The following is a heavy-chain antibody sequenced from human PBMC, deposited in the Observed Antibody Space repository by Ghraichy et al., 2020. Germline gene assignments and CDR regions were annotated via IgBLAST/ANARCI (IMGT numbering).Heavy chain of an antibody. CDR2: ISGSRGST. V-gene: IGHV3-23*01. CDR3: AKDRGSSVDDAFDI. CDR1: GFTFSSYA. D-gene: IGHD6-19*01. Sequence: GGSLRLSCAGSGFTFSSYAMSWVRQAPGKGLEWVSAISGSRGSTYYADSVKGRFTISRDNSKNTLYLQVNSLRAEDTAVYYCAKDRGSSVDDAFDIWGQGTMVTVSS. J-gene: IGHJ3*02.